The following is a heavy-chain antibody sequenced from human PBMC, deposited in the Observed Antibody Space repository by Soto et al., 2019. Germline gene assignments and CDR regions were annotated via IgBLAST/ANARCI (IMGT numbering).Heavy chain of an antibody. V-gene: IGHV4-39*01. CDR1: GGSISSSSYY. CDR3: ATSWYWVEYSFDY. Sequence: QLQLQESGPGLVKPSETLSLTCTVSGGSISSSSYYWGWIRQPPGKGLEWIGSIYYSGSTYYNPSLKSRVTISVDTSKNQFSLKLSSVTAADTAVYYCATSWYWVEYSFDYWGQGTLVTVSS. CDR2: IYYSGST. D-gene: IGHD6-13*01. J-gene: IGHJ4*02.